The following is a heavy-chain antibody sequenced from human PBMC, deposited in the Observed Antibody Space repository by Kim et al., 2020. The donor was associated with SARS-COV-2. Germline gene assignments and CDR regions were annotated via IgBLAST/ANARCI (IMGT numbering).Heavy chain of an antibody. CDR1: GFTFSSYS. CDR2: ISSSSSYI. D-gene: IGHD3-3*01. CDR3: ARTVLINYDFWSGYYNDPGY. Sequence: GGSLRLSCAASGFTFSSYSVNWVRQAPGKGLEWVSSISSSSSYIYYADSVKGRFTISRDNAKNSLYLQMNSLRAEDTAVYYCARTVLINYDFWSGYYNDPGYWGQGTLVTVSS. J-gene: IGHJ4*02. V-gene: IGHV3-21*01.